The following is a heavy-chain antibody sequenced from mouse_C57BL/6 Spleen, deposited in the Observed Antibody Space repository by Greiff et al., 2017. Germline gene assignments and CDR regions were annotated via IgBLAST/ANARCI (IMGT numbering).Heavy chain of an antibody. Sequence: VQLKESGAELVKPGASVKLSCKASGYTFTSYWMHWVKQRPGQGLEWIGYINPTSGYTKYKQKFKDKATLTVDKSSSTAYMQRSSLTYEDSAVYYCARTSAGAWFAYWGQGTLVTVSA. J-gene: IGHJ3*01. CDR3: ARTSAGAWFAY. V-gene: IGHV1-7*01. CDR2: INPTSGYT. CDR1: GYTFTSYW.